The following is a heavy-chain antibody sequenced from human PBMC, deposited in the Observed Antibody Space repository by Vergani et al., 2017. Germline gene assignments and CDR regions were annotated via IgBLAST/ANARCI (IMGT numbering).Heavy chain of an antibody. V-gene: IGHV3-9*01. CDR3: AVVVAATGDAFDI. D-gene: IGHD2-15*01. Sequence: EVQLVESGGGLVQPGRSLRLSCAASGFTFDDYAMHWVRQAPGKGLEWVSGISWNSGSIGYADSVKGRFTISRDNAKNSMYLQMNSLRAEDTAVYYCAVVVAATGDAFDIWGQGTMVTVSS. CDR1: GFTFDDYA. CDR2: ISWNSGSI. J-gene: IGHJ3*02.